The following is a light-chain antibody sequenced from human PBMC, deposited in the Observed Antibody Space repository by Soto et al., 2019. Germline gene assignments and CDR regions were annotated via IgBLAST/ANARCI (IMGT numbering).Light chain of an antibody. CDR1: QTLSNW. CDR3: QQYESFPFT. Sequence: DIQMTQAPSTLSASVGARVTITCRASQTLSNWLAWYQQKPGKAPKLLIYDASSLHSGAPSRFSGSGSGAEFTLTISSLQPDDFATYWCQQYESFPFTFGPGTKV. V-gene: IGKV1-5*01. CDR2: DAS. J-gene: IGKJ3*01.